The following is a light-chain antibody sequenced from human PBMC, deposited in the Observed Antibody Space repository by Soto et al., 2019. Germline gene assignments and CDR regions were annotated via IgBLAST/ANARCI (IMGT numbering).Light chain of an antibody. CDR1: QSVLHSSNNENS. J-gene: IGKJ5*01. V-gene: IGKV4-1*01. Sequence: DVVMTQSPDSLAVSLGERATINCKSSQSVLHSSNNENSVAWYQQKAGQRPKLLIYRASIRESGVPDRCSGSGSGTDFTLTIRSLQAEDVAVYYCQQYYTGIAFGQGTRLEI. CDR3: QQYYTGIA. CDR2: RAS.